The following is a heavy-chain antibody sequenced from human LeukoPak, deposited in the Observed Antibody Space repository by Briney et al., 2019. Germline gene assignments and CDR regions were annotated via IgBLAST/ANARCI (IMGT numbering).Heavy chain of an antibody. CDR2: ISAYNGNT. Sequence: GASVKVSCKASGYTFTSYGISWVRQAPGQGLEWMGWISAYNGNTNYAQKLQGRVTMTTDTSTSTAYMELSSLRSEDTAVYYCARYQAALYYFDYWGQGTLVTVSS. CDR3: ARYQAALYYFDY. V-gene: IGHV1-18*01. CDR1: GYTFTSYG. D-gene: IGHD6-13*01. J-gene: IGHJ4*02.